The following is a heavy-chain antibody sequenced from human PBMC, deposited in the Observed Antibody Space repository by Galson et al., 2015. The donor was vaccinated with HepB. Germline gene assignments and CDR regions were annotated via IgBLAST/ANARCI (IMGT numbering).Heavy chain of an antibody. CDR3: ATVPLSYSSTYYFDY. D-gene: IGHD6-19*01. Sequence: SLRLSCAASGFTVSSNYMSWVRQAPGKGLEWVSVIYSGGSTYYADSVKGRFTISRDNSKNTLYLQMNSLRAEDTAVYYCATVPLSYSSTYYFDYWGQGTLVTFSS. V-gene: IGHV3-66*01. J-gene: IGHJ4*02. CDR1: GFTVSSNY. CDR2: IYSGGST.